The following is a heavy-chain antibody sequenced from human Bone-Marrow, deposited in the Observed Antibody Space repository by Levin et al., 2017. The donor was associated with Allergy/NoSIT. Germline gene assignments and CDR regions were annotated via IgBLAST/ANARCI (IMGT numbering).Heavy chain of an antibody. D-gene: IGHD2/OR15-2a*01. CDR1: GYIFNNYA. CDR2: INAGSGDT. J-gene: IGHJ1*01. Sequence: ASVKVSCTASGYIFNNYAIHWVRQAPGQRLEWIGWINAGSGDTNYSQTFQGRVTITRDTSARTASMELSSLRSEDTAVYFGARGDWLLSEYVQHWGQGTLVTVSS. CDR3: ARGDWLLSEYVQH. V-gene: IGHV1-3*01.